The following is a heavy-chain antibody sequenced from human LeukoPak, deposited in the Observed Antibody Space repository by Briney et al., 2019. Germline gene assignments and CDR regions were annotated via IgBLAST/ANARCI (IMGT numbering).Heavy chain of an antibody. CDR3: AKSPFTSEQWLA. D-gene: IGHD6-19*01. Sequence: NPGGSLRLSCAASGFTFSTYSMNWVRQAPGKGLEWVSSISSSSIYIYYADSVKGRFTISRDNARNSLYLQMNSLRAEDTAVYYCAKSPFTSEQWLAWGQGTLVTVSS. CDR1: GFTFSTYS. J-gene: IGHJ4*02. CDR2: ISSSSIYI. V-gene: IGHV3-21*01.